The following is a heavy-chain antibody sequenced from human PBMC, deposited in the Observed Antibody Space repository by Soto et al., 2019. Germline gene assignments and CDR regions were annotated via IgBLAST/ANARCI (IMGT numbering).Heavy chain of an antibody. J-gene: IGHJ4*02. V-gene: IGHV3-23*01. CDR1: GFTFSSYA. CDR2: ISGSGGST. Sequence: PGGSLRLSCVASGFTFSSYAMSWVRQAPGKGLEWVSAISGSGGSTYYADSVKGRLTISRDNSKNTLYLQMNSLRAEDTAVYYCAKRGYSGYEIDYWGQGTLVTVSS. D-gene: IGHD5-12*01. CDR3: AKRGYSGYEIDY.